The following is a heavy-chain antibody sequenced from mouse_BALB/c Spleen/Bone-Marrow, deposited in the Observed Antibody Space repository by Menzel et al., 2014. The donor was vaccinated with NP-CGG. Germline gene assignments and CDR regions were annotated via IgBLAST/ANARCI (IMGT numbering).Heavy chain of an antibody. Sequence: QVQLKESGAELVRPGASVTLSCKASGYTSTDYEMHWVKQTPVHGLEWIGAIDPETGGTAYNQKFKGKATLTADKSSSTAYMELRSLTSEDSAVYYCTREGYGNSYYFDYWGQGTTLTVSS. J-gene: IGHJ2*01. V-gene: IGHV1-15*01. CDR2: IDPETGGT. D-gene: IGHD2-1*01. CDR1: GYTSTDYE. CDR3: TREGYGNSYYFDY.